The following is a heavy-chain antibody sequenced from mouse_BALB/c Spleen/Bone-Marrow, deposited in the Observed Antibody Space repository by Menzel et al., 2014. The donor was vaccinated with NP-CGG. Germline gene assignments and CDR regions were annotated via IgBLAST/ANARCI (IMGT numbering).Heavy chain of an antibody. CDR1: GYTFTSYV. V-gene: IGHV1-14*01. Sequence: VQLQQSGPELVKPGASVKMSCKASGYTFTSYVMHWVKQKPGQGLEWIGNINPYNVGTKYNEKFKGKATLTSDKFSSTAYMELGSLTSEDSAVYYCARSLYGFDWYFDVWGAGTTVTVSS. CDR3: ARSLYGFDWYFDV. CDR2: INPYNVGT. J-gene: IGHJ1*01. D-gene: IGHD2-2*01.